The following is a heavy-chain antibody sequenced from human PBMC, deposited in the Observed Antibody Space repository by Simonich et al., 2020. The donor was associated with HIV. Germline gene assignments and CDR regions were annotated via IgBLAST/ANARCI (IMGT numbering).Heavy chain of an antibody. CDR2: ISSSSSYI. Sequence: EVQLVESGGGLVKPGGSLRLSCAASGFTFSSYSMNWFRQAPGKGLEWVSSISSSSSYIYYADSVKGRFPISRDNAKNSLYLQRNSLRAEDTAVYYCARDGRKGSSTSCSDYWGQGTLVTVSS. V-gene: IGHV3-21*01. J-gene: IGHJ4*02. CDR1: GFTFSSYS. D-gene: IGHD2-2*01. CDR3: ARDGRKGSSTSCSDY.